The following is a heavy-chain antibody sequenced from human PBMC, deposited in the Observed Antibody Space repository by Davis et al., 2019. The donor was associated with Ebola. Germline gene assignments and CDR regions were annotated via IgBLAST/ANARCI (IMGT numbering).Heavy chain of an antibody. D-gene: IGHD2-8*01. J-gene: IGHJ6*04. CDR3: AKNGTDGSLPHYYGLDV. V-gene: IGHV4-38-2*01. Sequence: PSETLSLTCAVSGYSISSGYYWGWIRQPPGKGLECIGSIYHSGSTYYNPSLKSRVTISVATSKNQFSLKLSSVTAADTAVYNCAKNGTDGSLPHYYGLDVWGEGTTVTVSS. CDR2: IYHSGST. CDR1: GYSISSGYY.